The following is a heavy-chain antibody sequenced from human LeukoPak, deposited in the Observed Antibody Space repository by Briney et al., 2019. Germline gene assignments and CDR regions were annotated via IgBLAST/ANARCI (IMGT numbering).Heavy chain of an antibody. D-gene: IGHD2-15*01. CDR2: ISADGSVT. V-gene: IGHV3-74*01. J-gene: IGHJ5*02. CDR1: GFTFSRYW. Sequence: GGSLRLSCADSGFTFSRYWMHWVRETPGKGLVWVSCISADGSVTRYADSVKGRFTISRDNTKSTLYLQMHSLRAEDTAVYYCATAGGDGSRMGFDPWGRGTLVTVSS. CDR3: ATAGGDGSRMGFDP.